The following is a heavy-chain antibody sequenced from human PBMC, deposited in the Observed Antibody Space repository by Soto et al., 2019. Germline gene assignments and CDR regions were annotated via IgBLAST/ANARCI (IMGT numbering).Heavy chain of an antibody. CDR2: ISAYNGNT. J-gene: IGHJ5*02. V-gene: IGHV1-18*01. CDR3: ARVSLTTVTTRWFDP. Sequence: QVQLVQSGAEVKKPGASVKVSCKASGYTFTSYGISWVRQAPGQGLEWAGWISAYNGNTNYAQKLRGRVTMTTDTPTSTAYMELRSLRSDDTAVYYCARVSLTTVTTRWFDPWGQGTLVTVSS. D-gene: IGHD4-17*01. CDR1: GYTFTSYG.